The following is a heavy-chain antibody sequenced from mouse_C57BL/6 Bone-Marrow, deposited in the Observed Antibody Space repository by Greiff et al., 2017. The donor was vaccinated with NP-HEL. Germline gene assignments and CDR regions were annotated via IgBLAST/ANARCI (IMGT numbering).Heavy chain of an antibody. CDR3: ARGTTVVGAY. D-gene: IGHD1-1*01. Sequence: DVMLVESGEGLVKPGGSLKLSCAASGFTFSSYAMSWVRQTPEKRLEWVAYISSGGDYIYYADTVKGRFTISRDNARNTLYLQMSSLKSEDTAMYYCARGTTVVGAYWGQGTLVTVSA. J-gene: IGHJ3*01. CDR1: GFTFSSYA. CDR2: ISSGGDYI. V-gene: IGHV5-9-1*02.